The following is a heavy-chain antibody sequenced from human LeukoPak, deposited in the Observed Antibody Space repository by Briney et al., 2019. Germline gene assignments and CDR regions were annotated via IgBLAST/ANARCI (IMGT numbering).Heavy chain of an antibody. CDR1: GGSISSYY. CDR3: ARGRRPPTYSSSWYYYYYMDV. CDR2: IYTSGTT. V-gene: IGHV4-4*07. Sequence: SETLSLTCTVSGGSISSYYWSWIRQPAGKGLEWIGRIYTSGTTNYNPSLKSRVTMSVDTSKNQFSLKLSSVTAADTAVYYCARGRRPPTYSSSWYYYYYMDVWGKGTTVTVSS. D-gene: IGHD6-13*01. J-gene: IGHJ6*03.